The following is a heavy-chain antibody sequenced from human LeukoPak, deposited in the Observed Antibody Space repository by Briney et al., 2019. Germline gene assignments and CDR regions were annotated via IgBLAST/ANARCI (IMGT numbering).Heavy chain of an antibody. D-gene: IGHD3-22*01. J-gene: IGHJ3*02. CDR2: MNPNSGGT. Sequence: GASVKVSCKASGYTFTSYDINWVRQATGQGLEWMGWMNPNSGGTNYAQKFQGRVTMTRDTSISTAYMELSRLRSDDTAVYYCASLIVVRPTHNAFDIWGQGTMVTVSS. CDR1: GYTFTSYD. CDR3: ASLIVVRPTHNAFDI. V-gene: IGHV1-2*02.